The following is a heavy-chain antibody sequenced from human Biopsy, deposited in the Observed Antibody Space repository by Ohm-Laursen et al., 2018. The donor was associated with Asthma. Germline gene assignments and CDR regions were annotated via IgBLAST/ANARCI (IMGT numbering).Heavy chain of an antibody. CDR3: AGDNRFLSPNPAFYPMDV. CDR2: ITGSGGTT. D-gene: IGHD3-3*01. Sequence: SLRLSCAASGFTFSSSAMSWVRQAPGKGLERVSAITGSGGTTYYADSVRGRFTISRDNARSAVFLQMYRLTLEDTAVYYCAGDNRFLSPNPAFYPMDVWGHGTTVTVSS. J-gene: IGHJ6*02. CDR1: GFTFSSSA. V-gene: IGHV3-23*01.